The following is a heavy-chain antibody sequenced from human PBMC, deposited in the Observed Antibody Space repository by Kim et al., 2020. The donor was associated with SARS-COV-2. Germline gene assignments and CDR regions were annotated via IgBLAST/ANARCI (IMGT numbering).Heavy chain of an antibody. V-gene: IGHV1-69*13. D-gene: IGHD3-22*01. Sequence: SVKVSCKASGGTFSSYAISWVRQAPGQGLEWMGGIIPIFGTANYAQKFQGRVTITADESTSTAYMELSSLRSEDTAVYYCARDAKGVYYDSSGYLLCYWGQGTLVTVSS. CDR2: IIPIFGTA. J-gene: IGHJ4*02. CDR1: GGTFSSYA. CDR3: ARDAKGVYYDSSGYLLCY.